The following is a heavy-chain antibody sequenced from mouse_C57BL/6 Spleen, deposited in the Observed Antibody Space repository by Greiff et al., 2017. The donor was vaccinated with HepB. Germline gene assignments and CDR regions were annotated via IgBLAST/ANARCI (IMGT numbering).Heavy chain of an antibody. CDR2: IDPENGDT. Sequence: VQLQQSGAELVRPGASVKLSCTASGFNIKDDYMHWVKQRPEQGLEWIGWIDPENGDTEYASKFQGKATITADTSSNTAYLQLSSLTSEDTAVYYCTTYGSSYGWFTYWGQGTLVTVSA. V-gene: IGHV14-4*01. CDR1: GFNIKDDY. CDR3: TTYGSSYGWFTY. J-gene: IGHJ3*01. D-gene: IGHD1-1*01.